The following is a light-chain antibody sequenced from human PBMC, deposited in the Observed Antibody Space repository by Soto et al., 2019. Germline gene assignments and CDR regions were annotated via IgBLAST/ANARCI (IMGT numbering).Light chain of an antibody. J-gene: IGKJ1*01. CDR1: QSVLYSSNNKNY. CDR2: WAS. Sequence: DIVMTQSPDSLTVSLGERATINCKSSQSVLYSSNNKNYLAWYQQKPRQPPKLLIYWASTRQSGVPDRFSGSGSGTDVTLTISSLQAEDVAVYYCQQYYSTPRTFGQGTKVEVK. CDR3: QQYYSTPRT. V-gene: IGKV4-1*01.